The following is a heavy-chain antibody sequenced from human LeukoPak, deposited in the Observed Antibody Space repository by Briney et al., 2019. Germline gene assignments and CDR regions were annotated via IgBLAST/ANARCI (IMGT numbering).Heavy chain of an antibody. CDR1: GGSISSSSYY. Sequence: NPSETLSLTCTVSGGSISSSSYYWGWIRQPPGKGLEWIGSIYYSGSTYYNPSLKSRVTISVDTSKNQFSLKLSSVTAADTAVYYCASTSSSWSGYFDYWGQGTLVTVSS. CDR3: ASTSSSWSGYFDY. V-gene: IGHV4-39*07. J-gene: IGHJ4*02. D-gene: IGHD6-13*01. CDR2: IYYSGST.